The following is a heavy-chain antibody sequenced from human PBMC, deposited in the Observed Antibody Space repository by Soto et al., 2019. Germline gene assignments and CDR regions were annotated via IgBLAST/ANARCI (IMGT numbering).Heavy chain of an antibody. J-gene: IGHJ6*02. V-gene: IGHV2-70*13. CDR3: ARIRQQPGSYSYSYGMDV. Sequence: SGPTLVNPTQTLALTCTFSGFSLSTTGMCVTWIRQPPGKALEWLALIDWDDSKYYSTSLRTRLTNSKDTSKNQVVLTLTNMEPVDTATYYCARIRQQPGSYSYSYGMDVWGQGTTVTVSS. CDR1: GFSLSTTGMC. D-gene: IGHD6-13*01. CDR2: IDWDDSK.